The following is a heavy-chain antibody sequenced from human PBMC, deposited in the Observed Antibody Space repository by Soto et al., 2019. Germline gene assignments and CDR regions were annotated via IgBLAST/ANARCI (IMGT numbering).Heavy chain of an antibody. J-gene: IGHJ4*02. V-gene: IGHV3-74*01. CDR3: VRDFEY. Sequence: EVQLLESGGGLVQPGGSLRLSCEASGFTFSTYWMHWVRQAPGKGLVWVSRINSDGSSTNYADSVKGRVTISIDNAKNTLYLQMNSLRAEDTAVYYCVRDFEYWGQGTLVTVSS. CDR2: INSDGSST. CDR1: GFTFSTYW.